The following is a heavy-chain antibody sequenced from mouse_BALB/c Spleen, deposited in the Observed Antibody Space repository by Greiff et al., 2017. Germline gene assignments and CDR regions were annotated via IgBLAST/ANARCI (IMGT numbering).Heavy chain of an antibody. D-gene: IGHD2-1*01. V-gene: IGHV1-7*01. CDR3: ARRYYGNPYYAMDY. Sequence: QVHVKQSGAELAKPGASVKMSCKASGYTFTSYWMHWVKQRPGQGLEWIGYINPSTGYTEYNQKFKDKATLTADKSSSTAYMQLSSLTSEDSAVYYCARRYYGNPYYAMDYWGQGTSVTVSS. J-gene: IGHJ4*01. CDR1: GYTFTSYW. CDR2: INPSTGYT.